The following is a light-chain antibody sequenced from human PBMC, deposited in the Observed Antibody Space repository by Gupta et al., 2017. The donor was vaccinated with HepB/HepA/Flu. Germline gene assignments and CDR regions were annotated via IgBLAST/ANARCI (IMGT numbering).Light chain of an antibody. CDR3: MQAQESSYI. CDR2: LGS. V-gene: IGKV2-28*01. J-gene: IGKJ4*01. Sequence: IVMPTSSLSLPVSPGEPASISCWSSQSLLHSNGYNYWDWYLQKPGQSPQRLIYLGSNRASGVPDRSSGSGAGTEGLRNISSVEDEDGGVVYCMQAQESSYIFGRGTKLEI. CDR1: QSLLHSNGYNY.